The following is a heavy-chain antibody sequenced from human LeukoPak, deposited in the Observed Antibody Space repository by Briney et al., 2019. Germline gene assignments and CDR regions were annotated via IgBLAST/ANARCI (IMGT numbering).Heavy chain of an antibody. Sequence: PGGSLRLSCAASGFTFSSYWMHWVRQVPGKGLVWVSRITSEGSSTSYADSVKGLFTISRDNAKNTLYLQMNSLRAEDTAVYYCARGSSVVALDWGQGTLVTVSS. CDR2: ITSEGSST. CDR3: ARGSSVVALD. J-gene: IGHJ4*02. V-gene: IGHV3-74*01. CDR1: GFTFSSYW. D-gene: IGHD2-15*01.